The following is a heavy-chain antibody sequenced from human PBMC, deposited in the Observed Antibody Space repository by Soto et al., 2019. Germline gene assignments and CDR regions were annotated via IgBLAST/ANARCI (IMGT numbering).Heavy chain of an antibody. CDR1: GYSFTSYW. CDR2: IYPGDSDT. V-gene: IGHV5-51*01. D-gene: IGHD6-13*01. Sequence: WESLKISCKGSGYSFTSYWIGWVRQMPGKGLEWMGIIYPGDSDTRYSPSFQGQVTTSADKSISTAYLQWSSRKASDTAMYYCARVIAAAGTDNGHYYYCGMDVWGQGTTVTASS. CDR3: ARVIAAAGTDNGHYYYCGMDV. J-gene: IGHJ6*02.